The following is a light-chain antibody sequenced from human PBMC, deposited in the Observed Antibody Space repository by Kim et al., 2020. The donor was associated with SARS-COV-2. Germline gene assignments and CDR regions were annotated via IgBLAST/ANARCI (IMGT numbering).Light chain of an antibody. CDR2: DDD. J-gene: IGLJ2*01. Sequence: QRVTLSCAGSSSNIGAGFYVHWYQQLPGIAPKLLIYDDDKRPSGVPDRFSGSKSGTSASLAIAGLQAEDEADYYCQSFDTSLSGSVFGGGTQLTVL. V-gene: IGLV1-40*01. CDR1: SSNIGAGFY. CDR3: QSFDTSLSGSV.